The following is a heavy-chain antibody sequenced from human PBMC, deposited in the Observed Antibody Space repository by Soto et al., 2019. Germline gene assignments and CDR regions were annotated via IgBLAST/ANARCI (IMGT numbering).Heavy chain of an antibody. J-gene: IGHJ6*02. D-gene: IGHD6-13*01. CDR1: GGTFSSYA. CDR3: ARDLNQQYSSSWHYYYGMDA. CDR2: IIPIFGTA. V-gene: IGHV1-69*01. Sequence: QVQLVQSGSEVKKPGSSVKVSCKASGGTFSSYAISWVRQAPGQGLEWMGGIIPIFGTANYAQKFQGRVTITADESTSTAYMELSSLRSEDTAVYYCARDLNQQYSSSWHYYYGMDAWGPGTTVTVSS.